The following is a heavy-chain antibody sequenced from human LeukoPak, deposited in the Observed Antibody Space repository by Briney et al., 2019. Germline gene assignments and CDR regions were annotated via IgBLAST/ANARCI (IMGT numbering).Heavy chain of an antibody. CDR1: GFTFSSYG. J-gene: IGHJ2*01. V-gene: IGHV3-33*01. CDR2: IWYDGSKK. CDR3: ATAPTWLAWYFDL. D-gene: IGHD6-19*01. Sequence: GGSLRLSCAASGFTFSSYGMHWVRQAPGKGLEWVAVIWYDGSKKYYADSVKGRFTISRDNSKNTLYLQMNSLRAEDTAVYYCATAPTWLAWYFDLWGRGTLVTVSS.